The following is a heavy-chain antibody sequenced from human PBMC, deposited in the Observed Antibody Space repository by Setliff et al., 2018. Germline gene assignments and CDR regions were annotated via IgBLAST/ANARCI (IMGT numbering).Heavy chain of an antibody. Sequence: GGSLRLSCAASGFTFSSYAMSWVRQAPGKGLEWVSAISGSGGSTYYADSVKGRFTISRDNAKNSLYLQRNSLRAEDTAVYYCARTQTDYYDSSGYSDYWGQGTLVTVSS. CDR3: ARTQTDYYDSSGYSDY. D-gene: IGHD3-22*01. V-gene: IGHV3-23*01. CDR2: ISGSGGST. J-gene: IGHJ4*02. CDR1: GFTFSSYA.